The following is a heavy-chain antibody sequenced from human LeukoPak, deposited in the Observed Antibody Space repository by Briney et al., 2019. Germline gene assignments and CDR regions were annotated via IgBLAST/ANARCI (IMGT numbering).Heavy chain of an antibody. Sequence: PGGSLRLSCAASGFTFSSYGMSWVRQAPGKGLEWVSAISGSGGSTYYADSVKGRFTISRDNSKNTLYLQMNSLRAEDTAVYYCAKSATMVRGVDYFDYWGQGTLVTVSS. CDR1: GFTFSSYG. CDR3: AKSATMVRGVDYFDY. CDR2: ISGSGGST. J-gene: IGHJ4*02. D-gene: IGHD3-10*01. V-gene: IGHV3-23*01.